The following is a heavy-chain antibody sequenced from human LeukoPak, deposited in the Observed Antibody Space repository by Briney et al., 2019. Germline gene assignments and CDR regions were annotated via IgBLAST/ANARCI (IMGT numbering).Heavy chain of an antibody. CDR3: ARGGYVYSYGGGDAFDI. CDR2: IHTSGST. V-gene: IGHV4-61*02. J-gene: IGHJ3*02. Sequence: PSETLSLTCTVSGDSISTSNSYWSWIRQPAGKGLEWIGRIHTSGSTNYNPSLKSRVTMSVDTSKNQFSLNLSSVTAADTAVYYCARGGYVYSYGGGDAFDIWGQGTMVTVSS. CDR1: GDSISTSNSY. D-gene: IGHD5-18*01.